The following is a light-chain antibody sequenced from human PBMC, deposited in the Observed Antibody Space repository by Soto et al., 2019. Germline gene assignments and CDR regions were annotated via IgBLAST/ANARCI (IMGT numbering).Light chain of an antibody. CDR3: SSYGGSSSFVL. CDR1: SSDVGGYNY. Sequence: QSALTQPASVSGSPGQSITISCTGISSDVGGYNYVSCYQQHPGKAPKLMIYDVTNRPSGGSNRFSGSKSGSTASLTISGLQTEDEADYYCSSYGGSSSFVLFGGGTKLTVL. V-gene: IGLV2-14*03. J-gene: IGLJ2*01. CDR2: DVT.